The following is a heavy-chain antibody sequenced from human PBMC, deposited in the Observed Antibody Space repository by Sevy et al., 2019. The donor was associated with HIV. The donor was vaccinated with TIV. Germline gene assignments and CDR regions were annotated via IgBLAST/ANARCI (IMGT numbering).Heavy chain of an antibody. Sequence: SETLSLTCTVSGGSITSLYWNWIRQPPGKGLEWIANIYYNGHINYNPSLKSRVTLSLDPSKNQFSLRLSSVTAADTAMYYCAGENAWGRGYSWGQGTLVTISS. CDR1: GGSITSLY. D-gene: IGHD1-26*01. J-gene: IGHJ4*02. CDR2: IYYNGHI. V-gene: IGHV4-59*08. CDR3: AGENAWGRGYS.